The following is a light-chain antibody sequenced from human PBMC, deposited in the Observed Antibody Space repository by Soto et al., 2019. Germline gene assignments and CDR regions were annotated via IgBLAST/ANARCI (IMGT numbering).Light chain of an antibody. CDR2: DNI. Sequence: QSVLTQPPSASGTPGQRVTISCSGSSSNIGNNAVNWYQQFPGTAPKLLIYDNIQRPSGVADRFSGSKSGTSASLAISGLQSEDEADYYCAAWGDNLNGWVFGGGTKVTVL. V-gene: IGLV1-44*01. CDR3: AAWGDNLNGWV. J-gene: IGLJ3*02. CDR1: SSNIGNNA.